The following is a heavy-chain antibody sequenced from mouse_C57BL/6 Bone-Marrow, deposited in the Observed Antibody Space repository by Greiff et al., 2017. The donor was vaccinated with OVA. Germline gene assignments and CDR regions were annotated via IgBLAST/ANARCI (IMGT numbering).Heavy chain of an antibody. CDR1: GYAFSSYW. CDR3: ARENIYGNYGYFDG. D-gene: IGHD2-1*01. V-gene: IGHV1-80*01. J-gene: IGHJ1*03. Sequence: QVQLQQSGAELVKPGASVKISCKASGYAFSSYWMNWVKQRPGKGLEWIGQIYPGDGDTNYNGKFKGKATLTADKSSSTAYMQLSSLTSEDSAVYFCARENIYGNYGYFDGWGTGTTVTVSS. CDR2: IYPGDGDT.